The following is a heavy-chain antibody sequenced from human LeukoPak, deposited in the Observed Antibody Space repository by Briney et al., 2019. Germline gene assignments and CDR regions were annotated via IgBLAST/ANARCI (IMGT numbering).Heavy chain of an antibody. CDR1: GFTFSSYA. CDR3: AKHGSSGWYYFDY. V-gene: IGHV3-23*01. Sequence: GGSLRLSCAASGFTFSSYAMSWVRQAPGKGLEWVSAISGSGGSTYYADSVKGRFTISRDNSKNTLYLQMNSLRAEDTAVHYCAKHGSSGWYYFDYWGQGTLVTVSS. J-gene: IGHJ4*02. CDR2: ISGSGGST. D-gene: IGHD6-19*01.